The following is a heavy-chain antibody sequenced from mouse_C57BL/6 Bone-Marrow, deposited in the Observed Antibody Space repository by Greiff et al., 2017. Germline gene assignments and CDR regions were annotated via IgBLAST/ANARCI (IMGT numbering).Heavy chain of an antibody. J-gene: IGHJ2*01. CDR2: INPGSGGT. CDR1: GYAFTNYL. V-gene: IGHV1-54*01. Sequence: QVQLQQSGAELVRPGTSVKVSCKASGYAFTNYLIEWVKQRPGQGLEWIGVINPGSGGTNYNEKFKGKATLTADKSSCTAYMQLSRLASEDSAVYFCARGSGYCGQGTTLTVSS. D-gene: IGHD3-1*01. CDR3: ARGSGY.